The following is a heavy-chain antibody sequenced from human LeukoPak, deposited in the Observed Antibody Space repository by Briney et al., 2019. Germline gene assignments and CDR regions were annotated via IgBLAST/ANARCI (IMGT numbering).Heavy chain of an antibody. CDR1: GYTFTSYA. CDR3: ARVKEGHGSGSYRRPTNYFDY. J-gene: IGHJ4*02. D-gene: IGHD3-10*01. Sequence: ASVKVSCKASGYTFTSYAMHWVRQAPGQRLEWMGWINAGNGNTKYSQKFQGRVTITRDTSASTAYMELSSLRSEDTAVYYCARVKEGHGSGSYRRPTNYFDYWGQGTLVTVSS. CDR2: INAGNGNT. V-gene: IGHV1-3*01.